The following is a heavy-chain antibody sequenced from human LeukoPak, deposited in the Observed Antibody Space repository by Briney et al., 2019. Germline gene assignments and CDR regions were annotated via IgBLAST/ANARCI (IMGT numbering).Heavy chain of an antibody. Sequence: SVKLSCKAAGSTFSIYAISWGRQAPGQGLEGMGRIIPIFGIANYAQKFQGRVTITADKSTSTAYLELSRLRSEDTAVYSCQQLDYYHGMDVWGQGTPVTVSS. CDR2: IIPIFGIA. CDR1: GSTFSIYA. D-gene: IGHD6-13*01. V-gene: IGHV1-69*04. CDR3: QQLDYYHGMDV. J-gene: IGHJ6*02.